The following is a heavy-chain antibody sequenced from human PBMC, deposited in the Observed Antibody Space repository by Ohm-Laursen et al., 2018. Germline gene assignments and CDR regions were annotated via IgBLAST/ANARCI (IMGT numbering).Heavy chain of an antibody. CDR1: GGSISSYY. CDR2: IYYSGST. V-gene: IGHV4-59*01. J-gene: IGHJ4*02. Sequence: SETLSLTCTVSGGSISSYYWSWIRQPPGKGLEWIAYIYYSGSTNYNPSLKSRVTISVDTSKNQFSLKLSSVTAADTAVYYCARVRSWYVRYFDYWGQGTLVTVSS. D-gene: IGHD6-13*01. CDR3: ARVRSWYVRYFDY.